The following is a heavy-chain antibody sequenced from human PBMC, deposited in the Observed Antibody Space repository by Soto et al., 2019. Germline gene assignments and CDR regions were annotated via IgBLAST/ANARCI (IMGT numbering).Heavy chain of an antibody. V-gene: IGHV4-59*01. J-gene: IGHJ5*02. CDR1: GGSISSYY. CDR2: IYYSWST. Sequence: QVQLQESGPGLVKPSETLSLTCTVSGGSISSYYWSWIRQPPGKGLEWIGYIYYSWSTNYNPSLKSRVTISVDTSKNQFSLKLSSVTAADTAVYYCARGEAAPNWFDPWGQGTLVTVSS. CDR3: ARGEAAPNWFDP. D-gene: IGHD6-6*01.